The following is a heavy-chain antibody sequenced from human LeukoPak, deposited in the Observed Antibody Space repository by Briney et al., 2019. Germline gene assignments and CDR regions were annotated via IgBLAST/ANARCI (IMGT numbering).Heavy chain of an antibody. V-gene: IGHV3-74*01. CDR2: IKDDGTT. J-gene: IGHJ4*02. D-gene: IGHD3-22*01. CDR1: GFTFSSRL. CDR3: HPLSYVSN. Sequence: PGGSLRLSCAVSGFTFSSRLMHWVRQAPGKGLVWVALIKDDGTTNYADSVRGRFTASRDDAKNTVYLQMSSLRADDTAAYYCHPLSYVSNWGQGTLVTVSA.